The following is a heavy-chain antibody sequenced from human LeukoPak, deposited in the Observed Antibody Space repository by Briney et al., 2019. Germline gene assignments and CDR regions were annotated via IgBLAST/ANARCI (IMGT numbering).Heavy chain of an antibody. Sequence: GGSLRLSCAASGFTFSSFAMSWVRQAPGMGLGWVSAISGSGSSTYYADSVKGRFTISRDTSKNTLFLQMVSLRAEDTAVYYCVPQGEVPAASWGQGTLVTVSS. J-gene: IGHJ4*02. CDR3: VPQGEVPAAS. CDR2: ISGSGSST. V-gene: IGHV3-23*01. D-gene: IGHD2-2*01. CDR1: GFTFSSFA.